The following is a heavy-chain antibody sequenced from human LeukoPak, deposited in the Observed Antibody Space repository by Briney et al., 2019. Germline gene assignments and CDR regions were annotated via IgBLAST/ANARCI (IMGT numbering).Heavy chain of an antibody. CDR2: IYYSGST. D-gene: IGHD2-15*01. Sequence: SETLSLTCTVSGGSISSYYWSWIRQPPGKGLEWIGYIYYSGSTNYNPSLKSRVTMSVDTSKNQFSLKLRSVTAADTAVYYCARSPRWSTAFDYWGQGTLVTVSS. J-gene: IGHJ4*02. V-gene: IGHV4-59*01. CDR1: GGSISSYY. CDR3: ARSPRWSTAFDY.